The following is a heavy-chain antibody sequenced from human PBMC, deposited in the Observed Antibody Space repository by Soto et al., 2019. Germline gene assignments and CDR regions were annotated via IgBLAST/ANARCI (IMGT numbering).Heavy chain of an antibody. CDR1: GFTFSTAW. V-gene: IGHV3-15*01. D-gene: IGHD3-10*01. J-gene: IGHJ5*02. CDR2: IKTTSDGGTI. CDR3: IRDPYGST. Sequence: EVQLVESGGGLVKPGESLRLSCAASGFTFSTAWMTWVRRAPGRGLEWVARIKTTSDGGTIHYAAPVKGRFTISRDDSNDTLFLQMNSLKIEDTALYYCIRDPYGSTWGQGTLVTVSS.